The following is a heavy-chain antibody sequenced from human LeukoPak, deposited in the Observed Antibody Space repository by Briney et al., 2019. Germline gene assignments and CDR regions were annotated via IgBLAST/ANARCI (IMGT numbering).Heavy chain of an antibody. Sequence: GRSLRLSCAASGFTFSSYAMHWVRQAPGKGLERVAVISYDGSNKYYADSVKGRFTISRDNSKNTLYLQMNSLRAEDTAVYYCAREAAAGRDAFDIWGQGTMVTVSS. CDR2: ISYDGSNK. CDR1: GFTFSSYA. V-gene: IGHV3-30-3*01. J-gene: IGHJ3*02. CDR3: AREAAAGRDAFDI. D-gene: IGHD6-13*01.